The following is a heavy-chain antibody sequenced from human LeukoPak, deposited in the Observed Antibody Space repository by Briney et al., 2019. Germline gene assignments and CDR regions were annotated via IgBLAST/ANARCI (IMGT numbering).Heavy chain of an antibody. V-gene: IGHV3-15*01. D-gene: IGHD3-3*01. Sequence: GGSLRLSCAASGFTFSNAWMSWVRQAPGKGLEWVGRIKSKTDGGTTDYAAPVKGRFTISRDDSKNTLYLQMNSLKTEDTAVYYCTTGDTYYDFWSGLDYWGQGTLVTVSS. CDR2: IKSKTDGGTT. J-gene: IGHJ4*02. CDR1: GFTFSNAW. CDR3: TTGDTYYDFWSGLDY.